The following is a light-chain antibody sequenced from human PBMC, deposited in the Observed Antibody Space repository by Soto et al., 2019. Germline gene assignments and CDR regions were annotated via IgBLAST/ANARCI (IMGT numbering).Light chain of an antibody. Sequence: DIKMTQSPSSLSASVGDRVTITCRASQSISSYLNWYQQKPGKAPKLLIFAASSLQSGVPSRFSGSRSGPDFTLTISSLQPEDFATYYCQQSYSSPPTFGQGTMVDVK. CDR2: AAS. CDR3: QQSYSSPPT. CDR1: QSISSY. J-gene: IGKJ1*01. V-gene: IGKV1-39*01.